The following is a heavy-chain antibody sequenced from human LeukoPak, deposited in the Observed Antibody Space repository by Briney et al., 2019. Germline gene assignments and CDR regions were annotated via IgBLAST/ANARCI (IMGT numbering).Heavy chain of an antibody. D-gene: IGHD5-18*01. J-gene: IGHJ6*03. CDR1: GFTFSNYW. CDR2: IKEDGSDK. Sequence: GGSLRLSCAASGFTFSNYWMSWVRQAPGKGLEWVANIKEDGSDKYYVDSVKGRFTISRDNAKNSLYLQMNSLRAEDTAVYYCARDFHVDTAMVSGYMDVWGKGTTVTVSS. CDR3: ARDFHVDTAMVSGYMDV. V-gene: IGHV3-7*01.